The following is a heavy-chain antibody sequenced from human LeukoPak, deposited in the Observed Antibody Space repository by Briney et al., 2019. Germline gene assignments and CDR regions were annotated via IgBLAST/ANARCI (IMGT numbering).Heavy chain of an antibody. CDR3: AELGITMIGGV. CDR2: IGSSGSYI. V-gene: IGHV3-21*01. D-gene: IGHD3-10*02. J-gene: IGHJ6*04. Sequence: PGGSLRLSCEVSGFTFSSYHMNWVRQAPGKGLEWVSSIGSSGSYIYYADSVKGRSTISRDNARNSLYLQMNSLRAEDTAVYYCAELGITMIGGVWGKGTTVTISS. CDR1: GFTFSSYH.